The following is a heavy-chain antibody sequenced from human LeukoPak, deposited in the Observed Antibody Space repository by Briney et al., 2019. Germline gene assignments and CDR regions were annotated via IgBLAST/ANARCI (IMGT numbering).Heavy chain of an antibody. V-gene: IGHV4-30-4*08. CDR3: ARAPAATNWFGP. CDR1: GGSISSGDYY. Sequence: SQTLSLTCTVSGGSISSGDYYWSWIRQPPGKGLEWIGYIYYSGSTYYNPSLKSRVTISVDTSKNQFSLKLSSVTAADTAVYYCARAPAATNWFGPWGQGSLVTVSS. CDR2: IYYSGST. D-gene: IGHD2-15*01. J-gene: IGHJ5*02.